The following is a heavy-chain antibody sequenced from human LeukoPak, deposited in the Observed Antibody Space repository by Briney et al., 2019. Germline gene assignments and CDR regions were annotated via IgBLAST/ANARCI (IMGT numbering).Heavy chain of an antibody. CDR3: AREFVQGSSLPYFDY. CDR2: IHHSGST. V-gene: IGHV4-4*02. D-gene: IGHD1-26*01. Sequence: SETLSLTCTVSGRSITSSHWWGWVRQPPGKGLEWVGEIHHSGSTNSNPSLKSRVTISVDKSKNQFSLRLNSVTAADTAVYYCAREFVQGSSLPYFDYWGQGTLVTVSS. CDR1: GRSITSSHW. J-gene: IGHJ4*02.